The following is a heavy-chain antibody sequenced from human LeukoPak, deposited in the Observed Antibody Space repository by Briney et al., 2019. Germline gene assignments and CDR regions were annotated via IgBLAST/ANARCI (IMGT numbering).Heavy chain of an antibody. J-gene: IGHJ6*03. CDR3: ARVMVRDRATGYYYMDV. Sequence: SETLSLTCTVSGGSISSYYWSWIRQPPGKGLEWIGYIYYSGSTNYNPSLKSRVTISVDTSKNQFSLKLSSVTAADTAVYYCARVMVRDRATGYYYMDVWGKGTTVTISS. V-gene: IGHV4-59*01. CDR1: GGSISSYY. CDR2: IYYSGST. D-gene: IGHD3-10*01.